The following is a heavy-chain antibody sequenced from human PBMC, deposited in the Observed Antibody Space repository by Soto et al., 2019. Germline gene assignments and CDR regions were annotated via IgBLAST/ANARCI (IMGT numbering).Heavy chain of an antibody. J-gene: IGHJ4*02. D-gene: IGHD5-18*01. CDR2: INHSGST. V-gene: IGHV4-34*01. CDR1: GGSFSGYY. CDR3: ASARNGYSYGYFDY. Sequence: QVQLQQWGAGLLKPSETLSLTCAVYGGSFSGYYWSWIRQPPGKGLEWIGEINHSGSTNYNPSLKSRVTISVDTSKNQFSLKLSSVTAADTAVYYCASARNGYSYGYFDYWGQGTLVTVSS.